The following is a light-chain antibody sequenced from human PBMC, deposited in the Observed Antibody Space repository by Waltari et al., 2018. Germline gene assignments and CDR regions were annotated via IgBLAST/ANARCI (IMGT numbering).Light chain of an antibody. J-gene: IGLJ2*01. Sequence: QSALTQPASVSASPGESITISCTATSSDVGDFNPVSWYQQHPGKPPKFMIYDVRNRPSGVSHRFSGSKSGNTASLTISGLQAEDEAVYYCSSFTTSSTLLFGGGTKLTVL. CDR1: SSDVGDFNP. V-gene: IGLV2-14*03. CDR2: DVR. CDR3: SSFTTSSTLL.